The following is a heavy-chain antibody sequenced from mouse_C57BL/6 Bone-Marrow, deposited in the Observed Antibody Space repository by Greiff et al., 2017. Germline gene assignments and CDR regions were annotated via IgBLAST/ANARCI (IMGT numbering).Heavy chain of an antibody. V-gene: IGHV5-6*02. CDR1: GFTFSSYG. J-gene: IGHJ2*01. CDR3: ARERIYYGNYDYFDY. CDR2: ISSGGSYT. Sequence: DVKLVESGGDLVKPGGSLKLSCAASGFTFSSYGMSWVRQTPDKRLDWVATISSGGSYTYYPDSVKGRFTISRDTAKNTLYLQMSSLKSEDTAMYYCARERIYYGNYDYFDYWGQGTTLTVSS. D-gene: IGHD2-1*01.